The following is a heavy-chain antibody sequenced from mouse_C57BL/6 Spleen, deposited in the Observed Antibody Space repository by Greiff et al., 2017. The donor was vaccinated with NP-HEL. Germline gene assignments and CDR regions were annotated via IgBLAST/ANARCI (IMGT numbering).Heavy chain of an antibody. CDR1: GFSLTSYG. J-gene: IGHJ4*01. Sequence: QVQLQQSGPGLVQPSQSLSITCTVSGFSLTSYGVHWVRQSPGKGLEWLGVIWRGGSTDYNAAFMSRLSITKDNSKSQVFFKMNSLQADDTAIYYCAKNNYGNQLTGTSDAMDYWGQGTSVTVSS. CDR2: IWRGGST. D-gene: IGHD2-1*01. CDR3: AKNNYGNQLTGTSDAMDY. V-gene: IGHV2-5*01.